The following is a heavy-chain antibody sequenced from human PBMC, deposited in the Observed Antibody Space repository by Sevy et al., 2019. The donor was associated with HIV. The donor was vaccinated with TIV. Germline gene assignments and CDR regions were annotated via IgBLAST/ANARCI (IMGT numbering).Heavy chain of an antibody. V-gene: IGHV3-23*01. D-gene: IGHD2-8*01. CDR1: GFTFAKYS. CDR3: AREGCTQPHDY. J-gene: IGHJ4*02. CDR2: FSFGCGRI. Sequence: GSLRLSCAASGFTFAKYSMSWVRQAPGKGLEWVSTFSFGCGRINYADSVKGRFTISRDDSKNTLFLQMNSLRAEDTATYFCAREGCTQPHDYWGQGTMVTVSS.